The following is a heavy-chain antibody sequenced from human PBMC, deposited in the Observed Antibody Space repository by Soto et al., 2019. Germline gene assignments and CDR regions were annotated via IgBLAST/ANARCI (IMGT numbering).Heavy chain of an antibody. Sequence: QVQLVQSGAEVKKPGASVKVSCKASGYTFTGYYMHWVRQAPGQGLEWMGWINPNSGGTNYAQKFQGGGTITRDASISTAYMEPSRLRSEDTAVYYCGRGGRGSTGYYYYYGIDVWGQGTTVTVSS. CDR2: INPNSGGT. CDR1: GYTFTGYY. V-gene: IGHV1-2*02. D-gene: IGHD6-25*01. J-gene: IGHJ6*02. CDR3: GRGGRGSTGYYYYYGIDV.